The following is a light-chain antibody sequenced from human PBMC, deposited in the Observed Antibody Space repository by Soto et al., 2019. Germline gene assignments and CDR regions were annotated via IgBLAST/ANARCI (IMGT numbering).Light chain of an antibody. CDR1: QSVSSY. CDR2: GAS. V-gene: IGKV3-11*01. CDR3: LQRSNWLT. Sequence: EIVLTQSPATLSLSPGERATLSCRASQSVSSYLAWYQQKPGQAPRLLIYGASNRATGIPARFSGSGSGTAFTLTISSLEPEASAVYYCLQRSNWLTFGGGTKVEI. J-gene: IGKJ4*01.